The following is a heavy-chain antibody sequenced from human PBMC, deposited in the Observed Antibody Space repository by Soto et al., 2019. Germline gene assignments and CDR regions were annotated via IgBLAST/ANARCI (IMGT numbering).Heavy chain of an antibody. D-gene: IGHD3-10*01. J-gene: IGHJ5*02. CDR2: ISSSSSTI. Sequence: PGGSLRLSCAASGFTFSSYSMNWVRQAPGKGLEWVSYISSSSSTIYYADSVKGRFTISRDNAKNSLYLQMNSLRDEDTAVYYCARVAPTMVRAKGWFDPWGQGTLVTVSS. V-gene: IGHV3-48*02. CDR1: GFTFSSYS. CDR3: ARVAPTMVRAKGWFDP.